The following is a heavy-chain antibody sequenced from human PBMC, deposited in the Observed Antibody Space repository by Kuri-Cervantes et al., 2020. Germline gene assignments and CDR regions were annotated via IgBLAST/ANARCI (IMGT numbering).Heavy chain of an antibody. J-gene: IGHJ4*02. V-gene: IGHV4-39*01. CDR2: IYYSGST. D-gene: IGHD5-24*01. CDR1: GGSISSSSYY. Sequence: SETLSLTCPVSGGSISSSSYYWGWIRQPPGKGLEWIGSIYYSGSTYYNPSLKSRVTISVDTSKNQFSLKLSSVTAADTAVYYCARLGRAFDYWGQGTLVTVSS. CDR3: ARLGRAFDY.